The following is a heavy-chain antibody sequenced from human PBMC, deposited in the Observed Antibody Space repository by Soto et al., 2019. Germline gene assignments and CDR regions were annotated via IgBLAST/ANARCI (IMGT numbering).Heavy chain of an antibody. Sequence: ASVKVSSKASGYTFTSYGISWVRQAPGQGLEWMGWISAYNGNTNYAQKLQGRVTMTTDTSTSTGYMELRSLKSDDTAVYYCARGTYYDILTGYYFDYWGQGTLVTASS. J-gene: IGHJ4*02. V-gene: IGHV1-18*04. CDR1: GYTFTSYG. D-gene: IGHD3-9*01. CDR2: ISAYNGNT. CDR3: ARGTYYDILTGYYFDY.